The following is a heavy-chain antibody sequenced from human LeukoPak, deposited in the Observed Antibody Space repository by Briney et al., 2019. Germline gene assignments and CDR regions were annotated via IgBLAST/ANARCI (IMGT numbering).Heavy chain of an antibody. CDR1: GFTFSSYW. CDR3: ARVRTAGTGGNVFDY. J-gene: IGHJ4*02. D-gene: IGHD6-13*01. Sequence: GGSLRLSCAASGFTFSSYWMSWVRQAPGQGLKWVANIKQDGSEKYYVDSVKGRFTISRDNAKNSLYLQMNSLRAEDTAVYYCARVRTAGTGGNVFDYWGQGTLVTVSS. CDR2: IKQDGSEK. V-gene: IGHV3-7*01.